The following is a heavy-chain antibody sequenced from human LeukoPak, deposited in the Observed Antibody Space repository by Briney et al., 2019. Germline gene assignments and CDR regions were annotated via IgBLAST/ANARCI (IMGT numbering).Heavy chain of an antibody. CDR3: AKGGGYDSSWDYHFDY. V-gene: IGHV3-23*01. CDR1: GLIFSTYA. CDR2: LSGSGGGT. D-gene: IGHD5-12*01. J-gene: IGHJ4*02. Sequence: GGSLRLSCAASGLIFSTYAMSWVRQAPGKGLESVSGLSGSGGGTYSADSVKGRFTISRDNSRNTLYLQMNSLRAEDTAVYYCAKGGGYDSSWDYHFDYWGQGTLVTVSS.